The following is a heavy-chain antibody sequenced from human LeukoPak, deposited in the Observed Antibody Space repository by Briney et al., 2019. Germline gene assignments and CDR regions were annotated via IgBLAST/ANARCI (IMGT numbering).Heavy chain of an antibody. V-gene: IGHV3-21*01. CDR2: ISSSSSYI. CDR1: GFTFDDYA. Sequence: PGGSLRLSCAASGFTFDDYAMNWVRQAPGKGLEWVSSISSSSSYIYYADSVKGRFTISRDNAKNSLYLQMNSLRAEDTAVYYCAKPGYSYGQAEFDYWGQGTLVTVSS. J-gene: IGHJ4*02. CDR3: AKPGYSYGQAEFDY. D-gene: IGHD5-18*01.